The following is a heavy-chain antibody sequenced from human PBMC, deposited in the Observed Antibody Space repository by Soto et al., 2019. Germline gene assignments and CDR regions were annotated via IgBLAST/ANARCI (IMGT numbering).Heavy chain of an antibody. V-gene: IGHV3-23*01. Sequence: GGSLRLSCAASGFTFSSYAMSWVRQAPGKGLEWVSAISGSGGSTYYADSVKGRFTISRDNSKNTLYLQMNSLRAEDTAVYYCGGIPFWSGYYNGGENWFDPWGQGTLVTVSS. J-gene: IGHJ5*02. CDR2: ISGSGGST. CDR1: GFTFSSYA. D-gene: IGHD3-3*01. CDR3: GGIPFWSGYYNGGENWFDP.